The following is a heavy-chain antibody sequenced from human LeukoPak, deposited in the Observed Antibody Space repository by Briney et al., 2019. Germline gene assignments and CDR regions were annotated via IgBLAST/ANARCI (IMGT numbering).Heavy chain of an antibody. J-gene: IGHJ6*02. CDR2: IYYSGST. D-gene: IGHD1-26*01. CDR1: GGSISSYY. CDR3: ARQQGVGAMDV. Sequence: PSETVSLTCTVSGGSISSYYWSWIRQPPGKGLEWIGYIYYSGSTNYNPSLKSRVTISVDTSKNQFSLKLSSVTAADTAVYYCARQQGVGAMDVWGQGTTVTVSS. V-gene: IGHV4-59*08.